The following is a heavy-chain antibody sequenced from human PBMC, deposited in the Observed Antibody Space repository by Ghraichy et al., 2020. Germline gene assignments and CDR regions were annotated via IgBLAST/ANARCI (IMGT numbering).Heavy chain of an antibody. CDR1: GYTLTELS. Sequence: ASVKVSCKVSGYTLTELSMHWVRQAPGKGLEWMGGFDPEDGETIYAQKFQGRVTMTENTSTDTAYMELSTLRSEDTAVYYCATDVAGSYYHWGQGTLVTVSS. D-gene: IGHD1-26*01. J-gene: IGHJ5*02. CDR3: ATDVAGSYYH. V-gene: IGHV1-24*01. CDR2: FDPEDGET.